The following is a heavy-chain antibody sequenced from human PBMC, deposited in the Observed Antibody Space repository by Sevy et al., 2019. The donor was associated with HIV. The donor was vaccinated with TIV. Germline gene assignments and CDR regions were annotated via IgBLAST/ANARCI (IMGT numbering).Heavy chain of an antibody. CDR1: GFTFSNAW. V-gene: IGHV3-15*01. J-gene: IGHJ4*02. CDR3: TTDSKKRGFSALLDY. CDR2: IKCKTDGGTT. Sequence: GGSLRLSCAASGFTFSNAWMSWVRQAPGKGLEWVGRIKCKTDGGTTDYAAPWKGRFTISRDDSKNTLYLQMNSLKTEDKAIYYCTTDSKKRGFSALLDYWGQGTLVTVSS. D-gene: IGHD3-10*01.